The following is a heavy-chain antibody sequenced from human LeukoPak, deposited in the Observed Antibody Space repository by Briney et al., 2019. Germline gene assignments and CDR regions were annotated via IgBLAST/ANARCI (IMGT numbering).Heavy chain of an antibody. CDR2: INHSGST. Sequence: SETLSLTCAVYGGSFSGYYWSWIRQPPGKGLEWIGEINHSGSTNYNPSLKSRVTISVDTSKNQFSLKLSSVTAADTAVYYCARVLSRSYVQADYWGQGTLVTVSS. CDR3: ARVLSRSYVQADY. V-gene: IGHV4-34*01. J-gene: IGHJ4*02. D-gene: IGHD1-26*01. CDR1: GGSFSGYY.